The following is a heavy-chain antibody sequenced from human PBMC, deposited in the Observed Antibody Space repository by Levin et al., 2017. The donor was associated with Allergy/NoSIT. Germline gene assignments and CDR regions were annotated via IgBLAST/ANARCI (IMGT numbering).Heavy chain of an antibody. V-gene: IGHV3-53*01. J-gene: IGHJ4*02. CDR3: ARVSGWYYFDY. Sequence: SCAASGFTVSSNYMSWVRQAPGKGLEWVSVIYSGGSTYYADSVKGRFTISRDNSKNTLYLQMNSLRAEDTAVYYCARVSGWYYFDYWGQGTLVTVSS. CDR1: GFTVSSNY. D-gene: IGHD6-19*01. CDR2: IYSGGST.